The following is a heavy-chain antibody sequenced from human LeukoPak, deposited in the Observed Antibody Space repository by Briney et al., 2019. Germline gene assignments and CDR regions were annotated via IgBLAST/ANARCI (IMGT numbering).Heavy chain of an antibody. CDR1: GFTFSSYA. CDR2: ISGSGSNT. Sequence: GGSLRLSCAASGFTFSSYAMSWVRQAPGKGLEWVSAISGSGSNTYYADSVKGRFTISRDNSKNTLYLQMNSLRAEDTAVYYCASNYDILTGTIYYYYMDVWGKGTTVTVSS. CDR3: ASNYDILTGTIYYYYMDV. V-gene: IGHV3-23*01. J-gene: IGHJ6*03. D-gene: IGHD3-9*01.